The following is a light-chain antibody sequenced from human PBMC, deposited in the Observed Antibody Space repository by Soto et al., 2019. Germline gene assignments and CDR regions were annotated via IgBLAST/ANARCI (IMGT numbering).Light chain of an antibody. J-gene: IGKJ4*01. Sequence: EIMMTQSPATLSVSPGERATLSCWASQSVSSNLAWYQQRPGQAPRLLIYGASTRAAGIPARFSGSGSGTDFTFTISGLQSEDSAVYYCQQYNDWPPELTFXGGTKVDIK. V-gene: IGKV3-15*01. CDR1: QSVSSN. CDR2: GAS. CDR3: QQYNDWPPELT.